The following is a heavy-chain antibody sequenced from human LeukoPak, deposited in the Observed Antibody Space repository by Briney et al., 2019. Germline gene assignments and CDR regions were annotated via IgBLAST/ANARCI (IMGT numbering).Heavy chain of an antibody. CDR3: ARDGGPGYCSGGSCYSPFDY. CDR1: GFTFSSYG. D-gene: IGHD2-15*01. Sequence: GGSLRLSCAASGFTFSSYGMHWVRQAPGKGLEWVAVIWYDGSNKYYADSVKGRFTISRDNSKNTLYLQMNSLRAEDTAVYYCARDGGPGYCSGGSCYSPFDYWGQGTLVTVSS. J-gene: IGHJ4*02. CDR2: IWYDGSNK. V-gene: IGHV3-33*01.